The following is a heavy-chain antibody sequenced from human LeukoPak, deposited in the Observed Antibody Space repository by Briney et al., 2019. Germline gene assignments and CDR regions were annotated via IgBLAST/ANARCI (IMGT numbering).Heavy chain of an antibody. CDR2: ISRTGNSI. Sequence: GGSLRLSCAASGFTLSSYEMNWVRLAPGKGLEWISYISRTGNSIYYADSVKGRFTISRDSAKNSLYLQMNSLRAEDTAVYYCARVGCSTTSCYPDYWGQGTLVTVSS. V-gene: IGHV3-48*03. CDR1: GFTLSSYE. J-gene: IGHJ4*02. CDR3: ARVGCSTTSCYPDY. D-gene: IGHD2-2*01.